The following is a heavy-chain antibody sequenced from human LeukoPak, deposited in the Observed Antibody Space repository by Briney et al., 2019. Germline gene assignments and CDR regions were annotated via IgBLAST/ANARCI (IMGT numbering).Heavy chain of an antibody. D-gene: IGHD5-18*01. Sequence: ASVKVSCKASGYIFTNHYMHWVRQAPGQGLEWMGLINPSGSSTLYAEKFQGRVTMTRDMSTSTVYMELSSLRSEDTAVYYCARALPHRRLMDTTMEQHWFDPWGQGTLVTVSS. CDR3: ARALPHRRLMDTTMEQHWFDP. J-gene: IGHJ5*02. CDR1: GYIFTNHY. V-gene: IGHV1-46*01. CDR2: INPSGSST.